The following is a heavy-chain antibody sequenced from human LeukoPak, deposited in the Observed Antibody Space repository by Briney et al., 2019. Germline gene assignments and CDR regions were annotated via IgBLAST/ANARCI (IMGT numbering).Heavy chain of an antibody. V-gene: IGHV1-46*01. D-gene: IGHD1-26*01. CDR2: INPSGGST. CDR1: GYTFTSYY. J-gene: IGHJ6*03. Sequence: ASVKVSCKASGYTFTSYYMHWVRRAPGQGLEWMGIINPSGGSTSYAQKFQGRVTMTRDMSTSTVYMELSSLRSEDTAVYYCARWEYYYYYMDVWGKGTTVTVSS. CDR3: ARWEYYYYYMDV.